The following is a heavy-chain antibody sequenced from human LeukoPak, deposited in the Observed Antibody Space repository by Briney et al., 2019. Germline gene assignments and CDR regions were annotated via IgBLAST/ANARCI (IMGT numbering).Heavy chain of an antibody. J-gene: IGHJ4*02. CDR2: IHHSGST. CDR1: GDSISSNNW. D-gene: IGHD6-6*01. Sequence: PSETLSLTCSVSGDSISSNNWWNWVRQPPGKGLEWIGEIHHSGSTNYNPSLKSRVTISVDKSKNQFSLKLSSVTAADTAVYYCARGVGSIAGAYWGQGTLVTVSS. CDR3: ARGVGSIAGAY. V-gene: IGHV4-4*02.